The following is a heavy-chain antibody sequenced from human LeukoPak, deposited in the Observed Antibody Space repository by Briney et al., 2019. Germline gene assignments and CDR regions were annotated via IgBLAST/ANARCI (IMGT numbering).Heavy chain of an antibody. CDR2: ISSSSSYI. Sequence: PGGFLRLSCAASGFTFSSYSMNWVRQAPGKGLEWVSSISSSSSYIYYADSVKGRFTISRDNAKNSLYLQMNSLRAEDTAVYYCASPNRYCSSTSCYEFDYWGQGTLVTVSS. V-gene: IGHV3-21*01. CDR3: ASPNRYCSSTSCYEFDY. CDR1: GFTFSSYS. D-gene: IGHD2-2*01. J-gene: IGHJ4*02.